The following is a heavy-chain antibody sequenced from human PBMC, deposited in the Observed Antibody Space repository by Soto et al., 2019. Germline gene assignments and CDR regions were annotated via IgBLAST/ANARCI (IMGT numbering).Heavy chain of an antibody. Sequence: EVQLLESGGGLGQPGGSLRLSCAASGFTFSDYAMNWVRQAPGKGLEWVSAISGSGGNTYYADSVKGRFTISRDNSKNTLYLQMNSLRVDDTALYYCAKDPGSTGATLGYWGQGILVTVSS. J-gene: IGHJ4*02. V-gene: IGHV3-23*01. CDR1: GFTFSDYA. D-gene: IGHD1-1*01. CDR3: AKDPGSTGATLGY. CDR2: ISGSGGNT.